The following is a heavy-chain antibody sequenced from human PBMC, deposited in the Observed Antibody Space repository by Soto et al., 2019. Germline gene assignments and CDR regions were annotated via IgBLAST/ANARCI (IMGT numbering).Heavy chain of an antibody. Sequence: SETLSLTCTVSGGSISSGGYYWSWIRQHPGKGLEWIGYIYYSGSTYYNPSLKSRVTISVDTSKNQFSLELSSVTAADTAGYYWGRGDDSSGIWFAPWGKGTLVT. V-gene: IGHV4-31*03. CDR1: GGSISSGGYY. CDR2: IYYSGST. D-gene: IGHD3-22*01. J-gene: IGHJ5*02. CDR3: GRGDDSSGIWFAP.